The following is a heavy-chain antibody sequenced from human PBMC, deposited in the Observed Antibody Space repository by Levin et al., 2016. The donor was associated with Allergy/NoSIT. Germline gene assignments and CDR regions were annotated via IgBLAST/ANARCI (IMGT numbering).Heavy chain of an antibody. V-gene: IGHV1-24*01. D-gene: IGHD4-11*01. CDR3: ATDSGGDDYSNYEDWGAFDI. Sequence: ASVKVSCKVSGYTLTELSMHWVRQAPGKGLEWMGGFDPEDGETIYAQKFQGRVTMTEDTSTDTAYMELSSLRSEDTAVYYCATDSGGDDYSNYEDWGAFDIWGQGTMVTVSS. J-gene: IGHJ3*02. CDR2: FDPEDGET. CDR1: GYTLTELS.